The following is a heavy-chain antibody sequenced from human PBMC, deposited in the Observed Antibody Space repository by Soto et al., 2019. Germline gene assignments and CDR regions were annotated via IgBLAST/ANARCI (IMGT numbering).Heavy chain of an antibody. CDR2: IRANDESI. CDR3: ARETLRDAIDI. CDR1: GLDFRSHE. V-gene: IGHV3-48*03. J-gene: IGHJ3*02. Sequence: LXLSFVASGLDFRSHEMNGVRQAPGKGLEWVSNIRANDESIYYADSVKGRVSVSRDNAKNSLFLEMNSLRVDDTAVYYCARETLRDAIDIWGQGTMVTVSS. D-gene: IGHD4-17*01.